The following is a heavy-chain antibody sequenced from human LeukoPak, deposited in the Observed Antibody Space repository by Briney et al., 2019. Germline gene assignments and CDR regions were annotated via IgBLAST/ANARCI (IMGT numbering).Heavy chain of an antibody. D-gene: IGHD3-22*01. Sequence: PGGSLRLSCAASGFTFRSYAMHWVRQAPGKGLEYVSTISSNGGSTYYANSVKGRFTISRDNSKNTLYLQMGSLRAEDMAVYYCARNYYDSNGHYSHFNYWGQGTLVTVSS. CDR3: ARNYYDSNGHYSHFNY. CDR2: ISSNGGST. J-gene: IGHJ4*02. CDR1: GFTFRSYA. V-gene: IGHV3-64*01.